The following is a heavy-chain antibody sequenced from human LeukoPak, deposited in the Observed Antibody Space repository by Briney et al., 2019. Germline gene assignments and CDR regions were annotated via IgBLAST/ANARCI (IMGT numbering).Heavy chain of an antibody. CDR1: GGSISSSSYY. V-gene: IGHV4-39*01. Sequence: PSETLSLTCTVSGGSISSSSYYWGWIRQPPGKGLEWIGSIYYSGSTYYNPSLKSRVTISVDTSKNQFSLKLSSVTAADTAVYYCARGGGGYSYGYFDYWGQGTLVTVSS. D-gene: IGHD5-18*01. CDR3: ARGGGGYSYGYFDY. J-gene: IGHJ4*02. CDR2: IYYSGST.